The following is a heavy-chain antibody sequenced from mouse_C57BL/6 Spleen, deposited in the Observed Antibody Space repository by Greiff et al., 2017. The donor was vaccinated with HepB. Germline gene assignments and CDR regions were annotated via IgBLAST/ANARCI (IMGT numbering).Heavy chain of an antibody. CDR2: INPSTGGT. Sequence: EVQLQQSGPELVKPGASVKISCKASGYSFTGYYMNWVKQSPEKSLEWIGEINPSTGGTTYNQKFKAKATLTVDKSSSTAYMHLKSLPSEDAAVYYCSRRDDYYHYDAMDYWGQGTSVTVSS. CDR1: GYSFTGYY. V-gene: IGHV1-42*01. D-gene: IGHD2-3*01. J-gene: IGHJ4*01. CDR3: SRRDDYYHYDAMDY.